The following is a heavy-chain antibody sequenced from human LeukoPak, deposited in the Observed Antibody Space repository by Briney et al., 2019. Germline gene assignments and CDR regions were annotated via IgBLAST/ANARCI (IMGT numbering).Heavy chain of an antibody. CDR1: GYSITSYF. V-gene: IGHV4-4*07. J-gene: IGHJ3*02. CDR2: VDPSGNT. CDR3: ARVRSSTWYPPYDAFDI. Sequence: SETLSLTCTVSGYSITSYFWSWIRQPAGKGLEWIGRVDPSGNTYYNPSLKSRVTMSVDTSKNQFSLKLTSVTAADTAVYYCARVRSSTWYPPYDAFDIWGQGTLVTVSS. D-gene: IGHD6-13*01.